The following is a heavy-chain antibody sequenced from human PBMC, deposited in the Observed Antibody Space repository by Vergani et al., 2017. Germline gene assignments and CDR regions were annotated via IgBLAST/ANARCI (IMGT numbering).Heavy chain of an antibody. V-gene: IGHV3-21*01. J-gene: IGHJ5*02. CDR3: ASSITIFGVVKFDP. D-gene: IGHD3-3*01. CDR1: GFTFSSYS. CDR2: ISSSSSYI. Sequence: EEQLVESGGGLVKPGGSLRLSCAASGFTFSSYSMNWVRQAPGKGLEWVSSISSSSSYIYYADSVKGRFTISRDNAKNSLYLQMNSLRAEDTAVYYCASSITIFGVVKFDPWGQGTLVTVSS.